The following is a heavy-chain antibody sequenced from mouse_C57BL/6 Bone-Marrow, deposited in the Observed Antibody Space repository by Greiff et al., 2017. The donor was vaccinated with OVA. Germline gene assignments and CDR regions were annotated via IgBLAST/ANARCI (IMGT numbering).Heavy chain of an antibody. J-gene: IGHJ3*01. CDR1: GYTFTSYG. CDR3: ARRIRFAY. CDR2: IYPRSGNT. Sequence: VQLQHSVAELARPGASVKLSCKASGYTFTSYGISWVKQRTGQGLEWIGEIYPRSGNTYYNEKFKGKATLTADKSSSTAYMELRSLTSEDSAVYFCARRIRFAYWGQGTLVTVSA. V-gene: IGHV1-81*01.